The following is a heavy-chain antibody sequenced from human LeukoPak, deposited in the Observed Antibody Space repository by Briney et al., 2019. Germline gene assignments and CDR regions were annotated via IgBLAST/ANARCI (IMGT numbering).Heavy chain of an antibody. CDR2: IYYSGST. CDR1: GGSISSSSYY. J-gene: IGHJ5*02. D-gene: IGHD3-22*01. CDR3: ARHQGLKTCYYDSSGYGGPFDP. V-gene: IGHV4-39*01. Sequence: SETLSLTCTVSGGSISSSSYYWGWIRQPPGKGLEWIGSIYYSGSTYYNPSLKSRVTISVDTSKNQFSLKLSSVTAADTAVYYCARHQGLKTCYYDSSGYGGPFDPWGQGTLVTVSS.